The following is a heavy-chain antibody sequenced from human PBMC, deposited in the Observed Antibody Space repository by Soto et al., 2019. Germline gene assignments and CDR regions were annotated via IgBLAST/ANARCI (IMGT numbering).Heavy chain of an antibody. CDR2: IYYSGTT. CDR1: GGSISNYY. V-gene: IGHV4-59*01. J-gene: IGHJ4*02. Sequence: PSETLSLTCTVSGGSISNYYWSWIRQPLGKGLEWIGYIYYSGTTNYTPSLKSRVTISVDTSKNQFSLKLSSVTAADTAVYYYARGPGIAAAGTPDYDYWGQGTLVTVSS. D-gene: IGHD6-13*01. CDR3: ARGPGIAAAGTPDYDY.